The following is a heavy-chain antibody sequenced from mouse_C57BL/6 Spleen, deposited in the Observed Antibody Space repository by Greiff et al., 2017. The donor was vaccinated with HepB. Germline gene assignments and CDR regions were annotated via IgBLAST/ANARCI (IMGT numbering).Heavy chain of an antibody. CDR2: ISDGGSYT. J-gene: IGHJ2*01. V-gene: IGHV5-4*01. CDR1: GFTFSSYA. CDR3: ARDKGYYSNSYFDY. D-gene: IGHD2-5*01. Sequence: EVHLVESGGGLVKPGGSLKLSCAASGFTFSSYAMSWVRQTPEKRLEWVATISDGGSYTYYPDNVKGRFTISRDNAKNNLYLQMSHLKSEDTAMYYCARDKGYYSNSYFDYWGQGTTLTVSS.